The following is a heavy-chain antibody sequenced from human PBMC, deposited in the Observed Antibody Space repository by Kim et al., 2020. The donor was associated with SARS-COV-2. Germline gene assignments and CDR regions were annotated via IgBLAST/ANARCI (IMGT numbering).Heavy chain of an antibody. V-gene: IGHV3-21*01. Sequence: GGSLRLSCAASGFTFSSYSMNWVRQAPGKGLEWVSSISSSSSYIYYADSVKGRFTISRDNAKNSLYLRMNSLRAEDTAVYYCARVAVTTSRYYYGMDVWGQGTTVTVSS. J-gene: IGHJ6*02. CDR1: GFTFSSYS. CDR3: ARVAVTTSRYYYGMDV. CDR2: ISSSSSYI. D-gene: IGHD4-4*01.